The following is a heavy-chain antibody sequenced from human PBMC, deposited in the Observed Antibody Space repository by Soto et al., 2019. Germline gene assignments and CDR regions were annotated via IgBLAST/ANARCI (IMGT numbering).Heavy chain of an antibody. D-gene: IGHD3-10*01. V-gene: IGHV3-66*01. Sequence: SLRLSCAASGFTVSSNYMSWVRQAPGKGLEWVSVIYSGGSTYYADSVKGRFTISRDNSKNTLYLQMNSLRAEDTAVYYCARAFGSGSYYNWLGFDPWGQGTLVTVSS. J-gene: IGHJ5*02. CDR1: GFTVSSNY. CDR3: ARAFGSGSYYNWLGFDP. CDR2: IYSGGST.